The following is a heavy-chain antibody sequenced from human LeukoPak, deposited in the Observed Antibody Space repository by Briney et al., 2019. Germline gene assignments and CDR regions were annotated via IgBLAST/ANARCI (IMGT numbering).Heavy chain of an antibody. CDR1: GFTFSSYG. D-gene: IGHD6-25*01. CDR2: ISGSGGST. V-gene: IGHV3-23*01. J-gene: IGHJ4*02. Sequence: GGTLRLSCAASGFTFSSYGMSWVRQAPGKGLEWVSAISGSGGSTYYADSVKGRFTISRDNSKNTLYLQMNSLRAEDTAVYYCAKAVAGYPPGDYWGQGTLVTVSS. CDR3: AKAVAGYPPGDY.